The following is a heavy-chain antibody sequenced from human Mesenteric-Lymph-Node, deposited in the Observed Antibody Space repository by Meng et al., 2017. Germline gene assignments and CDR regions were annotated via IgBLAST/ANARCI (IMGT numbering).Heavy chain of an antibody. V-gene: IGHV4-30-4*01. J-gene: IGHJ4*02. CDR1: GVSISSGDYY. Sequence: VHLQESGPGLVKPSQTLCLTCTVSGVSISSGDYYWSWIRQRKGKGLEWLGYIYYSGSTYYNPALKSRVTITVDTYKTQFSLKLSSVTAADAAVYYCGRDQGRELINHWGQGALVTVSS. CDR2: IYYSGST. CDR3: GRDQGRELINH. D-gene: IGHD1-7*01.